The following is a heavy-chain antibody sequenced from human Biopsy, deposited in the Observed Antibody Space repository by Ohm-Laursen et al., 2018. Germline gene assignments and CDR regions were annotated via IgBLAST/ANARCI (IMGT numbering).Heavy chain of an antibody. D-gene: IGHD4-23*01. CDR2: ISYTGYT. J-gene: IGHJ4*02. CDR3: ARGSNNFGGLYFPR. Sequence: SDTLSLTCTVSGGSFTGHHWSWIRQPPGKGLEWIGHISYTGYTSYNASLKSRVTISVDTSRNYFSLRLNSLTAADTAVYYCARGSNNFGGLYFPRWGQGTLLTVSS. CDR1: GGSFTGHH. V-gene: IGHV4-59*11.